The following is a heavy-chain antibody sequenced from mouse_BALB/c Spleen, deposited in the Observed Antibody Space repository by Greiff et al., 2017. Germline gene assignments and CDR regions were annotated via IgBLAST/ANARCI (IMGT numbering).Heavy chain of an antibody. Sequence: QVQLKESGPGLVAPSQSLSITCTVSGFSLTSYGVHWVRQPPGKGLEWLGVIWAGGSTNYNSALMSRLSISKDNSKSQVFLKMNSLQTDDTAMYYCASYYDYDEGAYWGQGTLVTVSA. CDR1: GFSLTSYG. V-gene: IGHV2-9*02. J-gene: IGHJ3*01. CDR3: ASYYDYDEGAY. CDR2: IWAGGST. D-gene: IGHD2-4*01.